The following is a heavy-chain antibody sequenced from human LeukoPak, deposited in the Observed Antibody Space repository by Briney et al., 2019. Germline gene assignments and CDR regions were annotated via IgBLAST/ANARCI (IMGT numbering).Heavy chain of an antibody. D-gene: IGHD3-16*02. J-gene: IGHJ5*01. V-gene: IGHV4-31*03. CDR2: ISDSGST. CDR1: GGSIGTSAYY. Sequence: PSETLSLTCTVSGGSIGTSAYYWNWIRQHPGKGREWIGFISDSGSTLYNASLKSRISISSDTSKNQFSLKLTSVTAADMAVYYCARGRYSYGWNDSWGQGTLVTVSS. CDR3: ARGRYSYGWNDS.